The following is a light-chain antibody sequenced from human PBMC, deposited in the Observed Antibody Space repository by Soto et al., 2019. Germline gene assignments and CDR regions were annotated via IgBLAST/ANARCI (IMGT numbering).Light chain of an antibody. CDR1: SSDVGGYNY. J-gene: IGLJ1*01. Sequence: QSVLTQPASVSGSPGQSITISCTGTSSDVGGYNYVSWYQQHPGKAPKLMIYDVSNRPSGVSNRFSGSKSGNTASLTISGLQAEEEADYYCSSYTSSSTPLVFGTGTKLTVL. V-gene: IGLV2-14*01. CDR3: SSYTSSSTPLV. CDR2: DVS.